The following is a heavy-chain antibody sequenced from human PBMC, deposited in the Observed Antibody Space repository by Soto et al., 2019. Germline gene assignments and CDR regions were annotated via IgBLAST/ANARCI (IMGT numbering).Heavy chain of an antibody. CDR2: INTYNGNT. V-gene: IGHV1-18*01. D-gene: IGHD3-16*01. J-gene: IGHJ6*02. CDR1: GHTFTRYG. CDR3: AMVDVYVAPSPQDV. Sequence: ASVKVSCKASGHTFTRYGIGWARQAPGQGLEWMGWINTYNGNTNYAQNVQGRVTLTTDTSTSTAYMELRSLRSNDTAIYYCAMVDVYVAPSPQDVWGQGTTVTVSS.